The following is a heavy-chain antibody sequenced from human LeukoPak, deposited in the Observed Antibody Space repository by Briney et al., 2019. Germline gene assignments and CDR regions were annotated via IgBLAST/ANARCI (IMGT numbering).Heavy chain of an antibody. D-gene: IGHD5-12*01. Sequence: GGSLRLSCAASGFTFSSYGMHWVRQAPGKGLEWVSYISSSGSTKYYADSVKGRFTISRDNAKNSLYLQMNSLRAEDTAVYYCARKDYGGYAYYYYGLDVWGKGTTVTVSS. J-gene: IGHJ6*04. CDR1: GFTFSSYG. CDR3: ARKDYGGYAYYYYGLDV. V-gene: IGHV3-48*04. CDR2: ISSSGSTK.